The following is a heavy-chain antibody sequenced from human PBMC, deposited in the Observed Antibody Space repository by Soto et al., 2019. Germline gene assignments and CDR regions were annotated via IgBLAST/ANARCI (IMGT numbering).Heavy chain of an antibody. Sequence: PSETLSLTCTVSGGSISSYYWSWIRQPPGKGLEWIGYIYYSGSTNYNPSLKSRVTISVDTSKNQFSLKLSSVTAADTAVYYCARGISIAARRTPFDPWGQGTLVTVSS. CDR1: GGSISSYY. CDR2: IYYSGST. CDR3: ARGISIAARRTPFDP. J-gene: IGHJ5*02. V-gene: IGHV4-59*01. D-gene: IGHD6-6*01.